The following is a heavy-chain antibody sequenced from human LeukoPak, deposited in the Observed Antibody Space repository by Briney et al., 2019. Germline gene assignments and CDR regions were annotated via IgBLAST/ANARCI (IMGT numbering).Heavy chain of an antibody. CDR3: AKDGPSSGHRALTTADY. V-gene: IGHV3-30*18. Sequence: GGSLRLSCAASGFTFSSYAMSWVRQAPGKGLEWVAVISYDGSNKYYADSVKGRFTISRDNSKNTLYLQMNSLRAEDTAVYYCAKDGPSSGHRALTTADYWGQGTLVTVSS. J-gene: IGHJ4*02. CDR2: ISYDGSNK. CDR1: GFTFSSYA. D-gene: IGHD4-17*01.